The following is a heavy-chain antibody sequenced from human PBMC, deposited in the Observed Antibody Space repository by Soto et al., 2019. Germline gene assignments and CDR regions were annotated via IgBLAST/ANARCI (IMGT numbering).Heavy chain of an antibody. V-gene: IGHV1-2*04. CDR2: INPNSGVT. D-gene: IGHD2-2*01. Sequence: ASVKVSCKASAYTFTDYFMHWVRQAPGQGLEWMGWINPNSGVTNYAQKFQGWVTMTTDTSISTAFMELSSLKSDDTAVYFCARGDVVVVSGQGNYYILDVWGQGTTVTVSS. J-gene: IGHJ6*02. CDR1: AYTFTDYF. CDR3: ARGDVVVVSGQGNYYILDV.